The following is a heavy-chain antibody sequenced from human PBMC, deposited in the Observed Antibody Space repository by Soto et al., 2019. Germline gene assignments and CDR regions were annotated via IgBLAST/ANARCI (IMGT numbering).Heavy chain of an antibody. V-gene: IGHV3-33*01. CDR3: AREGNYDILTGYPFPDYYYYYGMDV. D-gene: IGHD3-9*01. CDR1: GFTFSSYG. Sequence: GGSLRLSCAASGFTFSSYGMHWVRQAPGKGLEWVAVIWYDGSNKYYADSVKGRFTISRDNSKNTLYLQMNSLRAEDTAVYYCAREGNYDILTGYPFPDYYYYYGMDVWGQGTTVTVSS. CDR2: IWYDGSNK. J-gene: IGHJ6*02.